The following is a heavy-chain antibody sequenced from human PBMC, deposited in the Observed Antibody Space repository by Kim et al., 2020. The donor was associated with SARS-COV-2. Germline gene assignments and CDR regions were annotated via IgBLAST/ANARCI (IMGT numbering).Heavy chain of an antibody. D-gene: IGHD7-27*01. Sequence: GGSLRLSCAASGFTFSDYYMTWIRQAPGKGLEWVSYISGSSTSTNYAASVKGRFTISRDNAKNSLYLQMNSLRAEDTAVYYCARLELGAFGIWGQGTMVTVYS. V-gene: IGHV3-11*03. J-gene: IGHJ3*02. CDR1: GFTFSDYY. CDR3: ARLELGAFGI. CDR2: ISGSSTST.